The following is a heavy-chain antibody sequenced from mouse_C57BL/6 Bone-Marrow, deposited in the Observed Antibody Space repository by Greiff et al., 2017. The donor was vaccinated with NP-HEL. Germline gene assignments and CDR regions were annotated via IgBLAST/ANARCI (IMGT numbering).Heavy chain of an antibody. Sequence: QVQLQQSGAELARPGASVKMSCKASGYTFTSYTMHWVNQRPGQGLEWIGYINPSSGYTKYNQQFKDKATLTADKSSSTAYMQLSSLTSEDSAVYYCAIPLTYYFDYWGQGTTLTVSS. V-gene: IGHV1-4*01. CDR3: AIPLTYYFDY. CDR1: GYTFTSYT. CDR2: INPSSGYT. D-gene: IGHD4-1*01. J-gene: IGHJ2*01.